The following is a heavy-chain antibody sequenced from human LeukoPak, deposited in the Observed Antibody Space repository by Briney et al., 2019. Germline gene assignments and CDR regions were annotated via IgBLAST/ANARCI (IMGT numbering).Heavy chain of an antibody. V-gene: IGHV5-51*01. CDR1: GYSFTSYW. Sequence: GESPKITCKGSGYSFTSYWIGWVRQMPGKGLEWMGIIYPGDSDTRYSPSFQGQVTISADKSISTAYLQWSSLKASDTAMYYCARRNYDYVWHYYYYYMDVWGKGTTVTVSS. CDR3: ARRNYDYVWHYYYYYMDV. D-gene: IGHD3-16*01. CDR2: IYPGDSDT. J-gene: IGHJ6*03.